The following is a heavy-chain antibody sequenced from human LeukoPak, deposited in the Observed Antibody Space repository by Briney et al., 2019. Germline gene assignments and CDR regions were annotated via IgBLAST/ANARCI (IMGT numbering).Heavy chain of an antibody. D-gene: IGHD3-22*01. CDR1: GGSFSGYY. CDR2: INHSGST. Sequence: SETLSLTCAAYGGSFSGYYWSWIRQPPGKGLEWIGEINHSGSTNYNPSLKSRVTISVDTSKNQFSLKLSSVTAADTAVYYCARSRRHYITMIVVANNWFDPWGQGTLVTVSS. V-gene: IGHV4-34*01. CDR3: ARSRRHYITMIVVANNWFDP. J-gene: IGHJ5*02.